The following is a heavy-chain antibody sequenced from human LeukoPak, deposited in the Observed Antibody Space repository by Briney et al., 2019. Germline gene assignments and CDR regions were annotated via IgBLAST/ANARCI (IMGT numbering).Heavy chain of an antibody. CDR3: ARGGQQLGTFDY. J-gene: IGHJ4*02. CDR2: INHSGST. Sequence: SETLSLTCTVSGGSISSYYWSWIRQPPGKGLEWIGEINHSGSTNYNPSLKSRVTISVDTSKNQFSLKLSSVTAADTAVYYCARGGQQLGTFDYWGQGTLVTVSS. V-gene: IGHV4-34*01. CDR1: GGSISSYY. D-gene: IGHD6-13*01.